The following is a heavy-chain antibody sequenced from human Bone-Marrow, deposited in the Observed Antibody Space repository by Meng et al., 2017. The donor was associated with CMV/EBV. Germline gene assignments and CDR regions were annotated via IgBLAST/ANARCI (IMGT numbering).Heavy chain of an antibody. CDR3: VRTTEPRTY. D-gene: IGHD1-14*01. J-gene: IGHJ1*01. V-gene: IGHV3-48*04. CDR1: GFTFSSYS. Sequence: GGSLRLSCAASGFTFSSYSMNWVRQAPGKGLEWVSYISSSGSTIYYADSVKGLLTISRDNDKNSLYMQMNSLRAEDTAVYYCVRTTEPRTYWGHGTRVSCSS. CDR2: ISSSGSTI.